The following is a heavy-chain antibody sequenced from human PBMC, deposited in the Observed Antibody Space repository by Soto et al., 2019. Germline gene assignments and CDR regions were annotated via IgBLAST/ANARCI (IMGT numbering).Heavy chain of an antibody. V-gene: IGHV3-33*01. CDR3: ARWSNNKVVDP. Sequence: QVQLVESGGGVVQPGRSLRLSCEGSGFTFRNHGMHWIRQSPGKGLEWLAVIWYDGSEKYYADSVKGRFTISRDNSKNTLYLQMNSLKVEDKAIYYCARWSNNKVVDPWGQGTVVTVS. CDR2: IWYDGSEK. CDR1: GFTFRNHG. D-gene: IGHD1-1*01. J-gene: IGHJ5*02.